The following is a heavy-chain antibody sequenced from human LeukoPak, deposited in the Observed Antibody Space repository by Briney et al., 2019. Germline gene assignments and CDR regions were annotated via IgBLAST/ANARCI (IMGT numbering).Heavy chain of an antibody. CDR2: ISAYNGDT. CDR1: GYTFTGYY. CDR3: ARVGEYCTGISCLDY. Sequence: ASVKVSCKASGYTFTGYYMHWVRQAPGQGLERMGWISAYNGDTSYAQKLQGRVTMTTDTSTSTAYMELGSLGSDDTAVYYCARVGEYCTGISCLDYWSQGTLVTVSS. D-gene: IGHD2-2*01. V-gene: IGHV1-18*04. J-gene: IGHJ4*02.